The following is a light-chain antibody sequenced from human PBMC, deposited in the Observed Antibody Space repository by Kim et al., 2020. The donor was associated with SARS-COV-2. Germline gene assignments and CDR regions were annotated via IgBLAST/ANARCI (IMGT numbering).Light chain of an antibody. V-gene: IGKV1-39*01. J-gene: IGKJ2*03. CDR3: QQSYSTPPYS. CDR1: HSVARY. Sequence: ASNGDRITIACRASHSVARYLNWYQQKPGKAPKLLIYDTSTLHSGVPSRFSGSGSGTDFTLTISGVQPDDFAIYFCQQSYSTPPYSFGQGTKLEI. CDR2: DTS.